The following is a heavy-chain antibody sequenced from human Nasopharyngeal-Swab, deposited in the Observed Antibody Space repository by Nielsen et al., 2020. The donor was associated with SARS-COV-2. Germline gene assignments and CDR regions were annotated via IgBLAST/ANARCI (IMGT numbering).Heavy chain of an antibody. D-gene: IGHD2/OR15-2a*01. V-gene: IGHV3-30-3*01. CDR2: ISYDGTIE. Sequence: GGSLRLPCAASAFRTSAFHWVRPAPGKGLEGVAAISYDGTIEYYPDSGKGRFTVSRDTSDSTVYLQMSNLTPEDSAVYYCARGNRVDYYYYGLDLWGQGTTVTVSS. CDR3: ARGNRVDYYYYGLDL. J-gene: IGHJ6*02. CDR1: AFRTSA.